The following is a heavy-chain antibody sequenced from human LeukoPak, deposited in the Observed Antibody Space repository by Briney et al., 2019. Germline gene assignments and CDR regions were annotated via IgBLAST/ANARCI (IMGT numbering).Heavy chain of an antibody. CDR2: IWYDGSNK. CDR1: GFTFSGYG. V-gene: IGHV3-33*01. D-gene: IGHD6-6*01. J-gene: IGHJ6*02. Sequence: GGSLRLSCAASGFTFSGYGMHWVRQAPGKGLEWVAVIWYDGSNKYYADSVKGRFTISRDNSKDTLYLQMNSLRAEDTAVYYCARVGPPRQQEYYYGMDVWGQGTTVTVSS. CDR3: ARVGPPRQQEYYYGMDV.